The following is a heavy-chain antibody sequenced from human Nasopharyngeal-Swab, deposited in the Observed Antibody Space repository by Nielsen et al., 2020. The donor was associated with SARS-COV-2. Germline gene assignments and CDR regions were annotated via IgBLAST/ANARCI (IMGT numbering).Heavy chain of an antibody. J-gene: IGHJ6*01. CDR3: ARSGTTKYGLDV. Sequence: SETLSLTCSVSGSSISGYFLSWIRQPAGEGLEWIGRVYTSGSTNYNPSLKSRVTISIDMSKNQFSLELRSVTAADTAFYYCARSGTTKYGLDVWGQGTTVIVSS. CDR2: VYTSGST. V-gene: IGHV4-4*07. CDR1: GSSISGYF. D-gene: IGHD1-1*01.